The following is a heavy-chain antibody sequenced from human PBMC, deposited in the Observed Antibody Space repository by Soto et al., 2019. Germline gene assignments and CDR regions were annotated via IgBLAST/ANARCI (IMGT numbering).Heavy chain of an antibody. CDR3: ARDHYYDSSGYYDY. CDR1: GGSIRSYY. Sequence: SLTCTVSGGSIRSYYWSWIRQPPGKGLEWIGYIYYSGSTNYNPSLKSRVTISVDTSKNQFSLKLSSVTAADTAVYYCARDHYYDSSGYYDYWGQGTLVTVSS. J-gene: IGHJ4*02. V-gene: IGHV4-59*01. CDR2: IYYSGST. D-gene: IGHD3-22*01.